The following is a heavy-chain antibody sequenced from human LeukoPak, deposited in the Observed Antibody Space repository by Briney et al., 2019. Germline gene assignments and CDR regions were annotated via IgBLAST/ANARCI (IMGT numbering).Heavy chain of an antibody. J-gene: IGHJ4*02. CDR3: AKRGVVIRGILVIGYHQEAYHYDF. V-gene: IGHV3-23*01. Sequence: GGSLRLSCAASGFTFNTYGMSWVRHSPGKGLEWVSYISERGGSTTYADSVKGRFTISRDTSLNTLYLQMNNLRAEDTAVYFCAKRGVVIRGILVIGYHQEAYHYDFWGQGVLVTVSS. CDR2: ISERGGST. D-gene: IGHD3-10*01. CDR1: GFTFNTYG.